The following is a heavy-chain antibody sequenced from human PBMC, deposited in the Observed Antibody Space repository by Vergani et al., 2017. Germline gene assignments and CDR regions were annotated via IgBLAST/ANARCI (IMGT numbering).Heavy chain of an antibody. CDR3: ARANSTPLLFGELFYAFDI. Sequence: QVQLVQSGAEVKKPGASVKVSCKVSGYTLTELSMHWVRQAPGKGLEWMGGFDPEDGETIYAQKFQGRVTMTEDTSTSTAYMELRSLRSDDTAVYYCARANSTPLLFGELFYAFDIWGQGTMVTVSS. V-gene: IGHV1-24*01. D-gene: IGHD3-10*01. J-gene: IGHJ3*02. CDR2: FDPEDGET. CDR1: GYTLTELS.